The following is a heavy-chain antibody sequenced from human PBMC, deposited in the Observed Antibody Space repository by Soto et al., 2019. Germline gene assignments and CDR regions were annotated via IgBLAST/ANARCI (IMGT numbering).Heavy chain of an antibody. J-gene: IGHJ4*02. CDR2: ISGSGGST. V-gene: IGHV3-23*01. Sequence: PVGSLRLSCAASGFTFSSYAMHWVRQAPGEGLEWVSAISGSGGSTYYADSVKGRFTISRDNSKNTLYLQMNSLRAEDTAVYYCAKAMVRADYYFDYWGQGTLVNVSS. CDR1: GFTFSSYA. D-gene: IGHD3-10*01. CDR3: AKAMVRADYYFDY.